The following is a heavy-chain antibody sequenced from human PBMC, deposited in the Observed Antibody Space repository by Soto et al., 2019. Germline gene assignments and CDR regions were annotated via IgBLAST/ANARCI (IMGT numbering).Heavy chain of an antibody. CDR1: GYSIPSAYH. D-gene: IGHD2-2*01. V-gene: IGHV4-38-2*01. J-gene: IGHJ6*02. CDR3: TRVYCSTTSGFINGMDF. CDR2: ISHSGTT. Sequence: SETLSLTSAVYGYSIPSAYHWGWIRQPPRKGLEWIGTISHSGTTYYNPYLKSRVTISIDTSKNQLSLKLTSVTAADTALYYCTRVYCSTTSGFINGMDFWGQGTMVTVSS.